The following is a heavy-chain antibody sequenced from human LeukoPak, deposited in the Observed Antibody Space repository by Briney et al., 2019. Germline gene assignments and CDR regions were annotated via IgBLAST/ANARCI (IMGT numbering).Heavy chain of an antibody. D-gene: IGHD4-11*01. CDR2: INWNGGRT. V-gene: IGHV3-20*04. Sequence: GGSLRLSCAGSGFTFADYGMSWVRQAPGKGLEWVSGINWNGGRTDYADSVKGRFTISRDNAKNSLYLQMNSLRAEDTALYYCAKYGYSNYVGYYDHWGQGTLVTVSS. CDR3: AKYGYSNYVGYYDH. J-gene: IGHJ5*02. CDR1: GFTFADYG.